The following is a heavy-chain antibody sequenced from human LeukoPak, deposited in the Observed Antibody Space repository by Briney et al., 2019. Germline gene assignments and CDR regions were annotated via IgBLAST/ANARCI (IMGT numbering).Heavy chain of an antibody. CDR3: ARDHPYYDFWSGYYSSWFDP. J-gene: IGHJ5*02. D-gene: IGHD3-3*01. CDR1: GYTFTSYG. V-gene: IGHV1-18*01. Sequence: ASVKISCKASGYTFTSYGISWVRQAPGQGLEWMGWISAYNGNTNYAQKLQGRVTMTTDTSTSTAYMELRSLRSDDTAVYYCARDHPYYDFWSGYYSSWFDPWGQGTLVTVSS. CDR2: ISAYNGNT.